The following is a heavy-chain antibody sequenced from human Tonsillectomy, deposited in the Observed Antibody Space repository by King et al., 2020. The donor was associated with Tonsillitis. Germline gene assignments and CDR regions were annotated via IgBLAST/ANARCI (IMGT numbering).Heavy chain of an antibody. CDR3: AKGPGVATIVDYFDY. Sequence: QLVQSGGVVVQPGGSLRLSCAASGFTFDDYTMHWVRQTPGKGLEWVSLITWDGGSTYYADSVKGRFTISRDNSKNSLYLQMNSLRSEDTALYACAKGPGVATIVDYFDYWGQGTLVTVSS. CDR2: ITWDGGST. J-gene: IGHJ4*02. V-gene: IGHV3-43*01. D-gene: IGHD2-15*01. CDR1: GFTFDDYT.